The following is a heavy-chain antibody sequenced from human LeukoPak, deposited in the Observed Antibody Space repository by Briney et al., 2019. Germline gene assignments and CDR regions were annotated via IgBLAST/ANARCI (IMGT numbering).Heavy chain of an antibody. V-gene: IGHV1-2*02. Sequence: ASVKVSCKASGYTFTGYYMLWVRQAPGQGLEWMGWINPNSGCTNYAQKFQGRVTITRDTSISTAYMELSRLRSDDTAVYYCARDNCSSTSCALSPYYYYGMDVWGQGTTVTVSS. D-gene: IGHD2-2*01. CDR2: INPNSGCT. CDR3: ARDNCSSTSCALSPYYYYGMDV. CDR1: GYTFTGYY. J-gene: IGHJ6*02.